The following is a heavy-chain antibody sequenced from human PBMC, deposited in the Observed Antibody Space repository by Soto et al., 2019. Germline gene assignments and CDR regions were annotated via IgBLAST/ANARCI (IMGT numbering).Heavy chain of an antibody. V-gene: IGHV1-2*02. Sequence: ASVKVSCKASGYTFTGYYMHWVRQAPGQGLEWMGWINPNSGGTNYAQKFQGRVTMTRDTSISTAYMELSRLRSDDTAVYYCAREIGGYSGYDVYWGQGTLVTV. CDR3: AREIGGYSGYDVY. CDR2: INPNSGGT. CDR1: GYTFTGYY. D-gene: IGHD5-12*01. J-gene: IGHJ4*02.